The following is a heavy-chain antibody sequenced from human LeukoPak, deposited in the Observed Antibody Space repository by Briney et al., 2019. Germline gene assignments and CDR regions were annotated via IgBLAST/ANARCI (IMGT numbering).Heavy chain of an antibody. D-gene: IGHD6-19*01. J-gene: IGHJ6*02. V-gene: IGHV3-30*18. CDR3: AKDGYSSGWYVIYYYYGMDV. CDR2: ISYDGSNK. CDR1: QFTFTTYA. Sequence: GGSLRLSCAASQFTFTTYAMSWVRQAPGKGLEWVAVISYDGSNKYYADSVKGRFTISRDNSKNTLYLQMNSLRAEDTAVYYCAKDGYSSGWYVIYYYYGMDVWGQGTTVTVSS.